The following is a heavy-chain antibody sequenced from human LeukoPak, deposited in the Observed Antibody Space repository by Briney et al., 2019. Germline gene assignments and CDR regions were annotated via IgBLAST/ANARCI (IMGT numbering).Heavy chain of an antibody. Sequence: GGSLRLSCAASGFTFSSYAMSWVRQAPGKGLEWVSAISGSGGSTYYADSVKGRFAISRDNSKNTLYLQMNSLRAEDTAVYYCAKDRIFDYGGKPVDYWGQGTLVTVSS. V-gene: IGHV3-23*01. J-gene: IGHJ4*02. CDR2: ISGSGGST. CDR1: GFTFSSYA. D-gene: IGHD4-23*01. CDR3: AKDRIFDYGGKPVDY.